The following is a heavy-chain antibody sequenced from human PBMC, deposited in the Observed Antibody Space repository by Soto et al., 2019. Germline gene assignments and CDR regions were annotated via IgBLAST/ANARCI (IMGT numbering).Heavy chain of an antibody. CDR2: IIPILGIA. D-gene: IGHD3-9*01. Sequence: SVKVSCKASGYTFSSYTISWVRQAPGQGLEWMGRIIPILGIANYAQKFQGRVTMTRNTSISTAYMELSSLRSEDTAVYYCARMYYDILTGPYRDYYYYMDVWGKGTTVTVSS. V-gene: IGHV1-69*02. CDR1: GYTFSSYT. J-gene: IGHJ6*03. CDR3: ARMYYDILTGPYRDYYYYMDV.